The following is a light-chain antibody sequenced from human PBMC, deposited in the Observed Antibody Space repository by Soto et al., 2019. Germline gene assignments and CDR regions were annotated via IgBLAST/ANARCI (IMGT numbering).Light chain of an antibody. CDR3: QHYGTSAL. V-gene: IGKV3-20*01. CDR1: QSVGDSY. J-gene: IGKJ3*01. CDR2: AS. Sequence: EIVLTQSPGTLSLSPGERATLSCRASQSVGDSYLAWYQQKPGQAPRLLIYASSRATGIPDRFSGSGSGTDFTLTISRLEPEDFAVYYCQHYGTSALFGPGTTVDIK.